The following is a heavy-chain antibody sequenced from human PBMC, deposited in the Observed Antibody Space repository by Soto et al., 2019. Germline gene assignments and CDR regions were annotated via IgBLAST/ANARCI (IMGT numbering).Heavy chain of an antibody. CDR2: INHSGGT. CDR3: ARGSVDTVDSSGFYEY. D-gene: IGHD3-22*01. J-gene: IGHJ4*02. Sequence: PSENLSLTCAVYGGSFSAYYWSWIRQPPGKGLEWIGEINHSGGTSYNPSLKSRVTISVDTSKSQFSLKLTSVTAADRAVYYCARGSVDTVDSSGFYEYWGQATPVTVSS. CDR1: GGSFSAYY. V-gene: IGHV4-34*01.